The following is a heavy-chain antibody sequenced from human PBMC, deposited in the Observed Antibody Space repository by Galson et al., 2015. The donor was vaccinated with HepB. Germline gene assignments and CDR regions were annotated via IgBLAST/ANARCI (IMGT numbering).Heavy chain of an antibody. CDR3: ARATISFGALY. Sequence: SLRLSCAAFGFTFSNYAIHWVRQAPGKGLEWVAVISQDGSSKFYADSVRGRFTISRDNSKNTLCLQMNSLRVEDTAIYFCARATISFGALYWGQGTLVTVSS. CDR1: GFTFSNYA. V-gene: IGHV3-30-3*01. D-gene: IGHD3-3*01. CDR2: ISQDGSSK. J-gene: IGHJ4*02.